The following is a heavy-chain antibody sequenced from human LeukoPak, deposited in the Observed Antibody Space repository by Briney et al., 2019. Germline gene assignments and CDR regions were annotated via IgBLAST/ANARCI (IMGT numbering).Heavy chain of an antibody. J-gene: IGHJ4*02. CDR3: ASGEDTGSYYGDYFDY. V-gene: IGHV3-30*02. Sequence: GGSLRLSCAASGFTFSSYGMHWVRQAPGKGLEWVAFIRYDGSNKYYADSVKGRFTISRDNAKNSLYLQMNSLRAEDTAVYYCASGEDTGSYYGDYFDYWGQGTLVTVSS. D-gene: IGHD1-26*01. CDR1: GFTFSSYG. CDR2: IRYDGSNK.